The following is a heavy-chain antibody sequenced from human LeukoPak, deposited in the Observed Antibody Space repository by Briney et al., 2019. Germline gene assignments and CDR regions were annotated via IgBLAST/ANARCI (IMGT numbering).Heavy chain of an antibody. Sequence: GGSLRLSCAASGFTFSSYGMNWVRQAPGKGLEWVSYISSSSSTIYYADSVKGRFTISRDNAKNSLYLQMNSLRAEDTAVYYCARDVWFGESLLWGQGTMVTVSS. J-gene: IGHJ3*01. CDR1: GFTFSSYG. CDR2: ISSSSSTI. CDR3: ARDVWFGESLL. D-gene: IGHD3-10*01. V-gene: IGHV3-48*01.